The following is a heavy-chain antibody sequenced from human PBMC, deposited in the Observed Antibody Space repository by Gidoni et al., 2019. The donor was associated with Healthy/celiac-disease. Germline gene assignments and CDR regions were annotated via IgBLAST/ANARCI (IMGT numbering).Heavy chain of an antibody. J-gene: IGHJ5*02. CDR2: ISSNGGST. CDR3: VKELGGWFDP. Sequence: EVQLVESGGGLVQPGGSLSLSCSASGFTFSSYAMHWVRQAPGKGLEYVSAISSNGGSTYYADSVKGRFTISRDNSKNTLYLQMSSLRAEDTAVYYCVKELGGWFDPWGQGTLVTVSS. V-gene: IGHV3-64D*06. CDR1: GFTFSSYA. D-gene: IGHD3-16*01.